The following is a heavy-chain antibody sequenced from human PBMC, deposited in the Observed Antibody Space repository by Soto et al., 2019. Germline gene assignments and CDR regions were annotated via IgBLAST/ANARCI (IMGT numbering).Heavy chain of an antibody. CDR3: ARDLVLRGVILYPRNYYMDV. Sequence: QVQLVESGGGLVKPGGSLRLSCAASGFTFSDYYMSWIRQAPGKGLEWVSYISSSGSTTYHADPVKGRFTISRDNAKNSLYLQMNSLRAEDTAVYYCARDLVLRGVILYPRNYYMDVWGKGTTVTVSS. J-gene: IGHJ6*03. D-gene: IGHD3-10*01. V-gene: IGHV3-11*01. CDR2: ISSSGSTT. CDR1: GFTFSDYY.